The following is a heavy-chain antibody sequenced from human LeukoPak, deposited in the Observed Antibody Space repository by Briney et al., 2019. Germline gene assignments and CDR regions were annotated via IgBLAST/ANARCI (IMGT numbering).Heavy chain of an antibody. J-gene: IGHJ4*02. CDR1: GFTFSKFW. CDR2: IKPDGSDQ. V-gene: IGHV3-7*05. CDR3: ASENFVN. Sequence: GGALRLSCVASGFTFSKFWMHWVRQAPGKGLEWVANIKPDGSDQYYVDSVKGRFTISRDNAKNSLSLQMNSLRAEDTAFYYCASENFVNWGQGTLVSVS. D-gene: IGHD1-7*01.